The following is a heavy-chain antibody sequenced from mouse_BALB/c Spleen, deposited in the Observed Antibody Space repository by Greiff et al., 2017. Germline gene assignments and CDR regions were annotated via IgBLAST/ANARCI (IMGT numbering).Heavy chain of an antibody. CDR2: ISSGGST. J-gene: IGHJ4*01. V-gene: IGHV5-6-5*01. Sequence: EVKLVESGGGLVKPGGSLKLSCAASGFTFSSYAMSWVRQTPEKRLEWVASISSGGSTYYPDSVKGRFTISRDNARNILYLQMSSLRSEDTAMYYCAREGGLWAMDYWGQGTSVTVSS. CDR1: GFTFSSYA. CDR3: AREGGLWAMDY.